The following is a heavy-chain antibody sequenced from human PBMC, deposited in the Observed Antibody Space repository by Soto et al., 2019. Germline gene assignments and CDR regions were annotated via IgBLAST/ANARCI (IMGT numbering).Heavy chain of an antibody. CDR1: GFPFSDYG. D-gene: IGHD2-2*01. Sequence: QVQLVESGGGVVQPGRSLRLSCAASGFPFSDYGIHWVLQAPGKGLEWVAVISSDGSNEYYADSVRGRFTISRDNSKNTVSLQMNSLTTEDSASYYCAKQISPYCSRVTCYDLYFYYAMDVWGQGTTVTVSS. V-gene: IGHV3-30*18. J-gene: IGHJ6*02. CDR2: ISSDGSNE. CDR3: AKQISPYCSRVTCYDLYFYYAMDV.